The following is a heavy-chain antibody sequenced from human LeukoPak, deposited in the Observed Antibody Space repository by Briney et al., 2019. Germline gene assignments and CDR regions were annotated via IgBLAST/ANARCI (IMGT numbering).Heavy chain of an antibody. CDR2: MKEDGNEE. CDR3: ARWNNDWEFDY. Sequence: GGSLRLSCAASGFTFSSSWMTWVRQAPGKGLEWVAHMKEDGNEEYYVDSVKGRFTISRDNAKNSLYLQMNSLRAEDTAVFYCARWNNDWEFDYWGQGTLVSVSS. V-gene: IGHV3-7*05. CDR1: GFTFSSSW. J-gene: IGHJ4*02. D-gene: IGHD1/OR15-1a*01.